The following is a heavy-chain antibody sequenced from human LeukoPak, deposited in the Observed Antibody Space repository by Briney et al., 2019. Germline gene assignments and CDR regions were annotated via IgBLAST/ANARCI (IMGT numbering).Heavy chain of an antibody. CDR2: IYYSGST. D-gene: IGHD1-20*01. Sequence: SETLSLTCIVSGGSISSYYWSWIRQPPGKGLEWIGYIYYSGSTNYNPSLKSRVTISVDTSKNQFSLKLSSVTAEDTAVYYCARDLTNNWNDGGRLDYWGQGTLVTVSS. J-gene: IGHJ4*02. CDR3: ARDLTNNWNDGGRLDY. CDR1: GGSISSYY. V-gene: IGHV4-59*01.